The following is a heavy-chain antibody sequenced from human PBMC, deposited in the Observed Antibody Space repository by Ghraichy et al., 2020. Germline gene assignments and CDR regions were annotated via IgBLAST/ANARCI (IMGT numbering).Heavy chain of an antibody. Sequence: SCAASGFTFSFYSMNWVRQAPGKGLEWVSYISSTGSTIYYADSLKGRFTISRDNAKNSLYLQMTSLRAEDTAVYYCARFHSSGYYCDSWGQGTLVTVSS. V-gene: IGHV3-48*01. CDR1: GFTFSFYS. D-gene: IGHD3-22*01. J-gene: IGHJ5*01. CDR3: ARFHSSGYYCDS. CDR2: ISSTGSTI.